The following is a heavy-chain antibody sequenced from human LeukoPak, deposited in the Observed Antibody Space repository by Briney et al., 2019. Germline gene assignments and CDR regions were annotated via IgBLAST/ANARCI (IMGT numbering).Heavy chain of an antibody. CDR1: GFTFSDDW. D-gene: IGHD3-16*01. Sequence: GGSLRLSCAASGFTFSDDWMSWVRQAPGQGLEWVANINQDASVSHYIDSVKGRFTISRDNAKNSLFLQMNRLRAEDTALYYCARKVGDYWGQGTLVTVSS. CDR3: ARKVGDY. V-gene: IGHV3-7*01. J-gene: IGHJ4*02. CDR2: INQDASVS.